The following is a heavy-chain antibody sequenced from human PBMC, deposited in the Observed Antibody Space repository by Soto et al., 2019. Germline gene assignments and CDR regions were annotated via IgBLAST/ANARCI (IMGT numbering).Heavy chain of an antibody. CDR1: GGSISSYY. V-gene: IGHV4-59*08. J-gene: IGHJ5*02. CDR3: ARLGNFYQSLDP. Sequence: PSETLSLTCTVSGGSISSYYWSWIRQPPGKELQYIGYIYYSGSTNYNPSLKSRVTISDDTSTNQFSLTLSSVTAADTAVYYCARLGNFYQSLDPWGPGTLVTVSS. D-gene: IGHD2-2*01. CDR2: IYYSGST.